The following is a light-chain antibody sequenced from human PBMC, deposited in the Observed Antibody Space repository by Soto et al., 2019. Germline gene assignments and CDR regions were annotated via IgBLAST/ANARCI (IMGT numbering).Light chain of an antibody. Sequence: DIQMTQSPSTLSASVVDRVIINFRASQSISSWLAWYQQKPGKAPKLLIYDASSLESGVPSRFSGRGSGKDFTFTISSLQPDDSGTYYCQQFYDLPITCGQGTRREI. CDR2: DAS. CDR1: QSISSW. V-gene: IGKV1-5*01. CDR3: QQFYDLPIT. J-gene: IGKJ5*01.